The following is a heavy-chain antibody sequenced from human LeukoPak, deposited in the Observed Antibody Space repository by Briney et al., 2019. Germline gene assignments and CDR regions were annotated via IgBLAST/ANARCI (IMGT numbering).Heavy chain of an antibody. V-gene: IGHV4-59*01. CDR2: IYYSGST. CDR3: ARGDQMRFGEFYFDY. CDR1: GGSISSYY. J-gene: IGHJ4*02. Sequence: PSETLSLTCTVSGGSISSYYWSWIRQPPGKGLQWIGYIYYSGSTNYNPSLKSRVTISVDTSKNQFSLKLSSVTAADTAVYYCARGDQMRFGEFYFDYWGQGTLVTVSS. D-gene: IGHD3-10*01.